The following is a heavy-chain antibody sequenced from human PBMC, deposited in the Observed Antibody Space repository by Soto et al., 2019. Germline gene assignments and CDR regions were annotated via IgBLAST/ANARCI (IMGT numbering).Heavy chain of an antibody. Sequence: EVQLVESGGGLVKPGGSLRLSCAASGFTFSSYSMNWVRQAPGKGLEWVSSISSSSSYIYYADSVKGRFTISRDNAKNSLYLQMNSLRAEDTAGYYCARARRDIVVVVAAGYYGMDVWGQGTTVTVSS. CDR1: GFTFSSYS. J-gene: IGHJ6*02. D-gene: IGHD2-15*01. V-gene: IGHV3-21*01. CDR3: ARARRDIVVVVAAGYYGMDV. CDR2: ISSSSSYI.